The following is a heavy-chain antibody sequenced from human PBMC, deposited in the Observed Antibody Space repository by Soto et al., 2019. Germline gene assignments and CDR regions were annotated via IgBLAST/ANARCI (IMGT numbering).Heavy chain of an antibody. CDR2: IRSKASSYAT. Sequence: PGGSLRLSCAASGFTFSGSAMHWVRQASGKGLEWVGRIRSKASSYATAYAASVKGRFTISRDDSKNTAYLQMNSLTVGDTAVYYCVRAYSYGPPPYYFYCIGVWGKGTTVTVSS. CDR3: VRAYSYGPPPYYFYCIGV. CDR1: GFTFSGSA. V-gene: IGHV3-73*01. J-gene: IGHJ6*03. D-gene: IGHD5-18*01.